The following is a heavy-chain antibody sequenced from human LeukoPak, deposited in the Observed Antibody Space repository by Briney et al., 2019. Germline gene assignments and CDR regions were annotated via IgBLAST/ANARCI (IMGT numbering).Heavy chain of an antibody. CDR1: GYTFTSYG. Sequence: ASVKVSCKASGYTFTSYGISWVRQAPGQGLEWMGWISAYNGNTNYAQKLQGRVTMPTDTSTSTAYMELRSLRSDDTAAYYCARSRERRITIFGVVQDAFDIWGQGTMVTVSS. CDR2: ISAYNGNT. D-gene: IGHD3-3*01. J-gene: IGHJ3*02. V-gene: IGHV1-18*01. CDR3: ARSRERRITIFGVVQDAFDI.